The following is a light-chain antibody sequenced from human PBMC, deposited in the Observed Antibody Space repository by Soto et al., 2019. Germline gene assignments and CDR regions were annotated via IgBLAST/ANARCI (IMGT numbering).Light chain of an antibody. J-gene: IGKJ1*01. V-gene: IGKV1-5*03. CDR2: KAS. CDR1: ESISSW. Sequence: DIQMTQSPSTLSASVGDRVTITCRASESISSWLAWYQQKPGKAPKLLIYKASDLQSGVPSRFSGSGSGTEFTLTISSLQPDDFATYYCQQYTTYFPAFGQGTKVEIK. CDR3: QQYTTYFPA.